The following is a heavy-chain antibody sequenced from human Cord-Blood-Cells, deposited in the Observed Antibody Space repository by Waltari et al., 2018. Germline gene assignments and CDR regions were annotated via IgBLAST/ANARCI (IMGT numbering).Heavy chain of an antibody. V-gene: IGHV4-31*03. CDR2: IYYSGST. CDR1: GGSISSGGYY. D-gene: IGHD3-9*01. Sequence: QVQLQESGPGLVKPSQTLSLTCTVDGGSISSGGYYWSWNRQHPGKGLEWIGYIYYSGSTYYHPSRKSRVTISVDTSKDQFSLKLSSGTAADTAGYYCARADRVYYILTGHDAFDIWGQGTMVTVSS. J-gene: IGHJ3*02. CDR3: ARADRVYYILTGHDAFDI.